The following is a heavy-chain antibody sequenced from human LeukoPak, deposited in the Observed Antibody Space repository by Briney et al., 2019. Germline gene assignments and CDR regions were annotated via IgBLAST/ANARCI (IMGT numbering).Heavy chain of an antibody. CDR3: ASGGDYPEY. Sequence: GRSLRLSCAASGFTFSSYAMHWVRQAPGKGLEWVAVISYDGSNKYYADSVKGRFTISRDNSKNTLYLQMNSLRAEDTAVYYCASGGDYPEYWGQGTLVTVSS. D-gene: IGHD4-17*01. V-gene: IGHV3-30-3*01. CDR2: ISYDGSNK. J-gene: IGHJ4*02. CDR1: GFTFSSYA.